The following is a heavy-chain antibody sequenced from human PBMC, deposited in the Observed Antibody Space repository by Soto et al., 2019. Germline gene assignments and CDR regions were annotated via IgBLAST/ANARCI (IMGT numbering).Heavy chain of an antibody. D-gene: IGHD2-15*01. CDR2: IYYSGST. V-gene: IGHV4-39*01. Sequence: SETLSHTCTFSGFSISSSIYYLGWKRQPPGKGLEWIGSIYYSGSTYYNPSLKSRVTISVDTSKNQFSLKLSSVTAADTAVYYCARSGSYCSGGSCYVSILDPWGQGTLVTVSS. CDR3: ARSGSYCSGGSCYVSILDP. J-gene: IGHJ5*02. CDR1: GFSISSSIYY.